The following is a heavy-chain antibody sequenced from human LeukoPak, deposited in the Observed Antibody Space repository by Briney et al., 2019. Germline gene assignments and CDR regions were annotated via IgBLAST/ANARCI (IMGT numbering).Heavy chain of an antibody. D-gene: IGHD3-22*01. CDR3: ARIDTSGYNGYSFDY. J-gene: IGHJ4*02. V-gene: IGHV4-59*12. Sequence: SETLSLTCTVSGGSISSYYWSWIRQPPGKGLEFIGYIYYSGNTNYNPSLKSRVTISVDTSKNQFSLKLSSVTAADTAVYYCARIDTSGYNGYSFDYWGQGTLVTVSS. CDR1: GGSISSYY. CDR2: IYYSGNT.